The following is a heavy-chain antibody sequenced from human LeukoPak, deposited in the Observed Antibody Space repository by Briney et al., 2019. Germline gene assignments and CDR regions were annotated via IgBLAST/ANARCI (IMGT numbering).Heavy chain of an antibody. Sequence: GGSLRLSRAASGFTFSTYAMHWVRQAPGKGPEWVTLISYDGSNKYYADSVKGRFTISRDNSKNTLSLQMNSLRAEDTAVYYCATGASTYYYDSSGPYWGLGTLVTVSS. CDR3: ATGASTYYYDSSGPY. D-gene: IGHD3-22*01. V-gene: IGHV3-30*01. J-gene: IGHJ4*02. CDR2: ISYDGSNK. CDR1: GFTFSTYA.